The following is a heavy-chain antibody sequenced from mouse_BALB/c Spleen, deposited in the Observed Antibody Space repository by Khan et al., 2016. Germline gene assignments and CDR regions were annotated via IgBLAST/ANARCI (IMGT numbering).Heavy chain of an antibody. V-gene: IGHV3-8*02. Sequence: EVQLQESGPSLVKPSQTLFLTCSVTGYSFTSGYWNWIRKFPGNKLEYMGYISYSGSTYYNPPLKSRISITRDTSKTQYYQQLNSVTTEDTATYYCAREWAYWGQGTLVTVSA. D-gene: IGHD1-3*01. J-gene: IGHJ3*01. CDR2: ISYSGST. CDR1: GYSFTSGY. CDR3: AREWAY.